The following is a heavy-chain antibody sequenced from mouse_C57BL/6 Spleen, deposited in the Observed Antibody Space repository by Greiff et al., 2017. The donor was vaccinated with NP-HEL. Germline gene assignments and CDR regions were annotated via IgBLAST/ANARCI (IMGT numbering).Heavy chain of an antibody. J-gene: IGHJ4*01. V-gene: IGHV1-26*01. CDR1: GYTFTDYY. Sequence: VQLQQSGPELVKPGASVKISCKASGYTFTDYYMNWVKQSHGKSLEWIGDINPNNGGTSYNQKFKGKATLTVDKSSSTAYMELRSLTSEDSAVYYCARNPIYYDYLYYYAMDYWGQGTSVTVSS. CDR2: INPNNGGT. D-gene: IGHD2-4*01. CDR3: ARNPIYYDYLYYYAMDY.